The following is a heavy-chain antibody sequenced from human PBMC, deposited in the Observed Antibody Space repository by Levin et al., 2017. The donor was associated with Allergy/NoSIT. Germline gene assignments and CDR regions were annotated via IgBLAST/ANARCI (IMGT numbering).Heavy chain of an antibody. D-gene: IGHD2-2*02. V-gene: IGHV1-2*02. J-gene: IGHJ6*02. CDR1: GYTFTGYY. Sequence: ASVKVSCKASGYTFTGYYMHWVRQAPGQGLEWMGWINPNSGGTNYAQKFQGRVTMTRDTSISTAYMELSRLRSDDTAVYYCARAAIRSYYYYDGMDVWGQGTTVTVSS. CDR3: ARAAIRSYYYYDGMDV. CDR2: INPNSGGT.